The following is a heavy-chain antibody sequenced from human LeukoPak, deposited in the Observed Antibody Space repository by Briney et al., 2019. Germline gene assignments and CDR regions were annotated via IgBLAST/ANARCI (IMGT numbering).Heavy chain of an antibody. CDR1: GYSFTSYW. J-gene: IGHJ6*03. CDR2: IYPGDSDT. Sequence: GESLKISCKGSGYSFTSYWIGWVRQMPGKGLEWMGIIYPGDSDTRYSPSFQGQVTISADKSISTAYLQWSSLKASDTAMYYCARLPPSLVPGRSYYYYMDVWGKGTTVTVSS. V-gene: IGHV5-51*01. CDR3: ARLPPSLVPGRSYYYYMDV. D-gene: IGHD6-13*01.